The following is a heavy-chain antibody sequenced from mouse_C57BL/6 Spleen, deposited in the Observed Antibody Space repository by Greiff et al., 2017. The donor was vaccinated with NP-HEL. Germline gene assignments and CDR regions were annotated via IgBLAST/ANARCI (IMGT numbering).Heavy chain of an antibody. CDR2: IRNKANGYTT. Sequence: EVKVVESGGGLVQPGGSLSLSCAASGFTFTDYYMSWVRQPPGKALEWLGFIRNKANGYTTEYSASVKGRFTISRDNSQSILYLQMNALRAEDSATYYCARYYYGSSYDWYFDVWGTGTTVTVSS. D-gene: IGHD1-1*01. V-gene: IGHV7-3*01. J-gene: IGHJ1*03. CDR1: GFTFTDYY. CDR3: ARYYYGSSYDWYFDV.